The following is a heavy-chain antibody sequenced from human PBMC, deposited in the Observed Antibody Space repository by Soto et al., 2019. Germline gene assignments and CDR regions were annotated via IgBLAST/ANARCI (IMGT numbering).Heavy chain of an antibody. CDR2: IYYGGST. CDR1: GGSISSSTYY. J-gene: IGHJ4*02. V-gene: IGHV4-39*07. Sequence: QLQLQESGPGLVKPSETLSLTCTVSGGSISSSTYYWGWIRQPPGKGLEWIGSIYYGGSTYYNPSLKSRVTISVDTSKNQFSLKLSSVTAADTAVYYCARGNSGYDSFDYWGQGTLVTVSS. CDR3: ARGNSGYDSFDY. D-gene: IGHD5-12*01.